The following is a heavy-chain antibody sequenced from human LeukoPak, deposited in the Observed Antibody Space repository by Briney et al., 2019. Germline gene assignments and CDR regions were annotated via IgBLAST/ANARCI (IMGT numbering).Heavy chain of an antibody. D-gene: IGHD6-13*01. V-gene: IGHV4-61*08. CDR2: IYYSGST. CDR1: GGSISSGGYY. J-gene: IGHJ4*02. Sequence: SETLSLTCTVSGGSISSGGYYWSWIRQPPGKGLEWIGYIYYSGSTNYNPSLKSRVTISVDTSKNQFSLKLSSVTAADTAVYYCARGPAAVSTHWGQGTLVTVSS. CDR3: ARGPAAVSTH.